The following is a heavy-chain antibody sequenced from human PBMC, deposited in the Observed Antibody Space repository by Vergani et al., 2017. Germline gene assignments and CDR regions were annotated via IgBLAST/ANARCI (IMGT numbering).Heavy chain of an antibody. CDR2: ISGSGGNT. J-gene: IGHJ6*02. V-gene: IGHV3-23*01. CDR3: AKARDPNCKGGNCYSYYYGLDL. Sequence: EVQLLESGGNLIQPGGSLRLSCGASGFTFSSYAMTWVRLAPGKGLQWVSAISGSGGNTFYTDSVKGRFTISRDNSKDTLYLQMNSLRVEDTAIYYCAKARDPNCKGGNCYSYYYGLDLGAKGPRSPSP. CDR1: GFTFSSYA. D-gene: IGHD2-21*01.